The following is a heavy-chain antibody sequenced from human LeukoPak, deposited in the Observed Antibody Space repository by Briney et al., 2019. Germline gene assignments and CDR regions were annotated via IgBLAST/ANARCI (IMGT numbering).Heavy chain of an antibody. V-gene: IGHV1-2*02. Sequence: ASAKVSCKASGYTFTGYYMHRVRQAPGQGLEWMGWINPNSGGTNYAQKFQGRVTMTRDTSISTAYMELSRLRSDDTAVYYCAREGWITIFGVVTLSAFDIWGQGTMVTVSS. CDR1: GYTFTGYY. CDR3: AREGWITIFGVVTLSAFDI. CDR2: INPNSGGT. J-gene: IGHJ3*02. D-gene: IGHD3-3*01.